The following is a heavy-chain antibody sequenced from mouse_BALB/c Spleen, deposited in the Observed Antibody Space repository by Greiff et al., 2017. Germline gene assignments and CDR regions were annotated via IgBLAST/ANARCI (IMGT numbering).Heavy chain of an antibody. CDR3: NAYRYDADYYAMDY. CDR2: IDPENGDT. D-gene: IGHD2-14*01. J-gene: IGHJ4*01. CDR1: GFNIKDYY. Sequence: EVQLQQSGAELVRSGASVKLSCTASGFNIKDYYMHWVKQRPEQGLEWIGWIDPENGDTEYAPKFQGKATMTADTSSNTAYLQLSSLTSEDTAVYYCNAYRYDADYYAMDYWGQGTSVTVSS. V-gene: IGHV14-4*02.